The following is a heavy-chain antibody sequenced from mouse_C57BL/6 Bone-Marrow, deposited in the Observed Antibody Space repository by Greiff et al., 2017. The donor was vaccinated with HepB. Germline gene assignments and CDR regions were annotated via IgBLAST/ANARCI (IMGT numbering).Heavy chain of an antibody. CDR2: IRNKANGYTT. Sequence: EVNVVESGGGLVQPGGSLSLSCAASGFTFTDYYMSWVRQPPGKALEWLGFIRNKANGYTTEYSASVKGRFTISRDNSQSILYLQMNALRAEDSATYYCARYMGHYYAMDYWGQGTSVTVSS. CDR3: ARYMGHYYAMDY. J-gene: IGHJ4*01. CDR1: GFTFTDYY. V-gene: IGHV7-3*01.